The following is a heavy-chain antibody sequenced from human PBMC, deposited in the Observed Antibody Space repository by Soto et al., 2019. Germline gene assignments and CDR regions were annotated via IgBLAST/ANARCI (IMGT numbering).Heavy chain of an antibody. D-gene: IGHD3-10*01. CDR1: GFSLTTDGVG. V-gene: IGHV2-5*02. CDR3: AHSRNLITEDAQVGDFDY. Sequence: QITLKESGPTLVTPTQTLTLTCSFSGFSLTTDGVGVGWVRQPPGEALEWLALIYWDDDERYSPSLKTRLTITKDPSKNQVVLIMTNMDPVDTATYDCAHSRNLITEDAQVGDFDYWGQGTLVTVSS. J-gene: IGHJ4*02. CDR2: IYWDDDE.